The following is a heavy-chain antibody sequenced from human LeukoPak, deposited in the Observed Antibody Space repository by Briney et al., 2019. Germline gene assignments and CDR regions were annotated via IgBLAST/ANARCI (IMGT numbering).Heavy chain of an antibody. V-gene: IGHV4-59*01. CDR3: ARVTEYYYGSGSYLDY. D-gene: IGHD3-10*01. Sequence: PSETLSLTCTVSGGSISSYSWDWVRQPPGKGLQWIGYIYYSGSTNYNPSLKSRVTISVDTSKNQFSLKLSSVTAADTAVYYCARVTEYYYGSGSYLDYWGQGTLVTVSS. CDR1: GGSISSYS. CDR2: IYYSGST. J-gene: IGHJ4*02.